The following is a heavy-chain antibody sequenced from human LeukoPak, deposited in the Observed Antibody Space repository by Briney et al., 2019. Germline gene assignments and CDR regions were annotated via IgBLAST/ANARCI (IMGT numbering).Heavy chain of an antibody. D-gene: IGHD1-26*01. CDR2: MNPNSGNT. J-gene: IGHJ6*03. Sequence: ASVKVSCKASGYTFTIYDINWVRQAAGQGLEWMGWMNPNSGNTGYAQKFQGRVTMTRNTSISTAYMELSSLRSEDTAVYYCARARYREINYAYAGGFYYMDVWGKGTTVTVSS. V-gene: IGHV1-8*01. CDR1: GYTFTIYD. CDR3: ARARYREINYAYAGGFYYMDV.